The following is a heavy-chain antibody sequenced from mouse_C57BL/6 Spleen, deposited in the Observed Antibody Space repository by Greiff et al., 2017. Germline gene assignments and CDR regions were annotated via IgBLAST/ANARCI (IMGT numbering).Heavy chain of an antibody. Sequence: VQLQQSGPELVKPGASVKISCKASGYAFSSSWMNWVKQRPGKGLEGIGRIYPGDGDTNYNGKFKGKATLTADKSSSTAYMQLSSLTSEDSAVYFCARNYGNPLDYWGQGTTLTVSS. CDR1: GYAFSSSW. CDR3: ARNYGNPLDY. V-gene: IGHV1-82*01. D-gene: IGHD1-1*01. CDR2: IYPGDGDT. J-gene: IGHJ2*01.